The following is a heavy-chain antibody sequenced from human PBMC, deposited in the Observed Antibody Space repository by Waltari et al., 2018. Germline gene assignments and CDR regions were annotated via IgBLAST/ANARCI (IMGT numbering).Heavy chain of an antibody. J-gene: IGHJ4*02. CDR3: ARTSGSYAIDY. D-gene: IGHD1-26*01. Sequence: EVQLVESGGGLVKPGGSLRLSCAASGFTFSGYRMTWVRQAPGKGLEWVSSISSSSSYIYYADAVKGRFTISRDNAKNSLYLQMNSLRAEDTVVYYCARTSGSYAIDYWGQGTLVTVSS. V-gene: IGHV3-21*01. CDR1: GFTFSGYR. CDR2: ISSSSSYI.